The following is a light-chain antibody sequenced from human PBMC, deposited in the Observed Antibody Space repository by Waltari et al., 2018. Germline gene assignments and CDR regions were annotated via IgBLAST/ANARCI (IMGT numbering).Light chain of an antibody. CDR2: DAS. CDR1: QEISKS. V-gene: IGKV1-33*01. CDR3: QHYNNRPPYS. J-gene: IGKJ2*03. Sequence: DIVMTQSPDSLSASVGDRVTITCQASQEISKSLSWYQQKPGKGPKLLIFDASTLETGVPTRFSGSGSGTDFTFTIISLQPEDTATYYCQHYNNRPPYSFGQGTKLDIK.